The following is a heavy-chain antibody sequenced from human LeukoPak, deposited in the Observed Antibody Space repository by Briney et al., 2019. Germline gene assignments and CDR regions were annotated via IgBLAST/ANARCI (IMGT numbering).Heavy chain of an antibody. CDR1: GGSISSYY. CDR3: ARDSRYYGSGSYYGSNWFDP. J-gene: IGHJ5*02. D-gene: IGHD3-10*01. V-gene: IGHV4-59*01. Sequence: PSETLSLTCTVSGGSISSYYWSWIRQPPGKGLEWIGYIYYSGSTNYNPSLQSRVTISVDTSKNQFSLKLSSVTAADTAVYYCARDSRYYGSGSYYGSNWFDPWGQGTLVTVSS. CDR2: IYYSGST.